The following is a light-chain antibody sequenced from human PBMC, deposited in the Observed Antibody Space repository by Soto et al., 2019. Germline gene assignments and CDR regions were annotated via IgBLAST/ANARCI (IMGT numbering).Light chain of an antibody. CDR1: QDISNY. CDR3: QQYNNLPIT. Sequence: DIQMTQSPSSLSASVGDRVTITCQASQDISNYLNWYQQKPGKAPKLLIYDASNLSFSGSGSGIDSTFTISSLQPGDIATYSSQQYNNLPITFGQGTRLESK. J-gene: IGKJ5*01. CDR2: DAS. V-gene: IGKV1-33*01.